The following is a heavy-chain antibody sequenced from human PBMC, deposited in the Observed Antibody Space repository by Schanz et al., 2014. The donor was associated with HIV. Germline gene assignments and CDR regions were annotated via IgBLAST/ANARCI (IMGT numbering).Heavy chain of an antibody. D-gene: IGHD4-4*01. V-gene: IGHV3-21*01. J-gene: IGHJ6*02. CDR1: GFTFSSYS. CDR3: ARVEGPPTFYYYYYGSDV. CDR2: ISSSSSYI. Sequence: EVQVVESGGGLAQPGRSLRLSCAASGFTFSSYSMNWVRQAPGKGLEWVSSISSSSSYIYYADSVKGRFTISRDNSKNTLFLQMNSLRAEDTAVYYCARVEGPPTFYYYYYGSDVWGQGTAVTVSS.